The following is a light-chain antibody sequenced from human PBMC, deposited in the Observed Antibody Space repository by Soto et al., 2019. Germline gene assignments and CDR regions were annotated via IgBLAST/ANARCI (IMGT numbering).Light chain of an antibody. J-gene: IGLJ1*01. Sequence: QSALTQPASVSGSPGQSITISCTGTSSDVGGYDYVSWYQQHPGKAPKVMIYEVTHRPSGVSYRFSGSKSGNTASLPISGLQADDEADYYCSSYTGTSGRVFGTGTKVTVL. CDR3: SSYTGTSGRV. CDR1: SSDVGGYDY. V-gene: IGLV2-14*01. CDR2: EVT.